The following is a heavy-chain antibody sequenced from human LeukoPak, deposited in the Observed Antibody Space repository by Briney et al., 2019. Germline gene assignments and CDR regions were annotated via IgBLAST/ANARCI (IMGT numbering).Heavy chain of an antibody. CDR3: ARERITMIVVAPRQDSYYYYGMDV. Sequence: ASETLSLTCAVYGGSFSGYYWSWIRQPPGQGLEWIGEINYSGSTKYNPSLKSRATMSVDTSKNQFSLNLSSVTAADTAVYYCARERITMIVVAPRQDSYYYYGMDVWGQGTTVTVSS. J-gene: IGHJ6*02. D-gene: IGHD3-22*01. V-gene: IGHV4-34*01. CDR1: GGSFSGYY. CDR2: INYSGST.